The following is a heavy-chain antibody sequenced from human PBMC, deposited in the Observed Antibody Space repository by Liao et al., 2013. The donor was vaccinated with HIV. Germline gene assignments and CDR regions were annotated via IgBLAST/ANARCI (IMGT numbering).Heavy chain of an antibody. CDR2: VNQSGST. J-gene: IGHJ6*03. CDR3: ARECPESYYYYYYMDV. V-gene: IGHV4-34*01. CDR1: GGSFSGYY. Sequence: QVQLQQWGAGLLKPSETLSLTCAVYGGSFSGYYWSWIRQPPREGAWSGLGKVNQSGSTNYNPSLKSRVTISVDTSKNQFSLKLSSVTAADTAVYYCARECPESYYYYYYMDVWGKGTTVTVSS. D-gene: IGHD2-2*01.